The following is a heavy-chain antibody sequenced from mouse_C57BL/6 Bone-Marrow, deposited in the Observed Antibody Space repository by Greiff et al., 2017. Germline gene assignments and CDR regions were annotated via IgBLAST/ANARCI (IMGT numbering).Heavy chain of an antibody. Sequence: QVQLQLPGAELVKPGASVKLSCKASGYTFTSYWMHWVKQRPGRGLEWIGRIDPKSGGTKYNEKFKSKATLTVDKPSSTAYMQLSSLTSEDSAVYYCARMHRCSNDVDYWGQGTTLTVAS. CDR1: GYTFTSYW. CDR2: IDPKSGGT. D-gene: IGHD2-12*01. V-gene: IGHV1-72*01. CDR3: ARMHRCSNDVDY. J-gene: IGHJ2*01.